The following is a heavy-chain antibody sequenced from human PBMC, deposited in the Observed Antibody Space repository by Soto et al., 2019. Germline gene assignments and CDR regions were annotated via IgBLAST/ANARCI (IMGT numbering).Heavy chain of an antibody. CDR1: GFTFSSYA. J-gene: IGHJ5*02. D-gene: IGHD2-2*01. CDR3: AIDPWSSSRINWFDP. Sequence: GGSLRLSCAASGFTFSSYAMSWVRQAPGKGLEWVSAISGSGGSTYYADSVKGRFTISRDNSKNTLYLQMNSLRAEDTAVYYCAIDPWSSSRINWFDPWGQGTLVTVSS. CDR2: ISGSGGST. V-gene: IGHV3-23*01.